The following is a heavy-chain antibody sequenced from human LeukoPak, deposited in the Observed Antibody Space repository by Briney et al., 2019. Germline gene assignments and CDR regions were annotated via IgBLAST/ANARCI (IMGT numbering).Heavy chain of an antibody. J-gene: IGHJ4*02. Sequence: GGSLRLSCAASGFTFSSYEMNWVRQAPGKGLEWVSYISRSGGTIYYADSVKGRFTISRDNAKNSLYLQTNSLRAEDTAVYYCAREERGSSGWYRFDYWGQGTLVTVSS. D-gene: IGHD6-19*01. CDR1: GFTFSSYE. CDR3: AREERGSSGWYRFDY. CDR2: ISRSGGTI. V-gene: IGHV3-48*03.